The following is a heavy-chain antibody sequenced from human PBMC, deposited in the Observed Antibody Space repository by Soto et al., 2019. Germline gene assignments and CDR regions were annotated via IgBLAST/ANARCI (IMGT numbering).Heavy chain of an antibody. V-gene: IGHV1-69*06. CDR2: LIPLFGTT. D-gene: IGHD7-27*01. CDR1: GGTFSGHA. Sequence: QVQLVQSGAEVKKPGSSVNVSCEASGGTFSGHAISWVRQAPGQGPEWMGGLIPLFGTTQHAQNFQDRLTITADKSTSTAYMELTSLRFEDTAIYYCARGPNWGYRFDSWGQGPLVTVSS. CDR3: ARGPNWGYRFDS. J-gene: IGHJ4*02.